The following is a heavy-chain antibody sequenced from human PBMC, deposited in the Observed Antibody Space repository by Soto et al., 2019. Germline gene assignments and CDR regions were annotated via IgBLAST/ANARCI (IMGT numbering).Heavy chain of an antibody. J-gene: IGHJ6*02. CDR2: IYPGDSDT. V-gene: IGHV5-51*01. Sequence: GESLKISCMGSGYKVSTWHNFTSYWIAWVRQMPGEGLEWMGIIYPGDSDTRYSPSFQGQVTISADKSISTAYLQWSSLKASDTAMYYCARLNYDCWSGYLPDYYGMDVWGQGTTVTVSS. CDR3: ARLNYDCWSGYLPDYYGMDV. CDR1: GYKVSTWHNFTSYW. D-gene: IGHD3-3*01.